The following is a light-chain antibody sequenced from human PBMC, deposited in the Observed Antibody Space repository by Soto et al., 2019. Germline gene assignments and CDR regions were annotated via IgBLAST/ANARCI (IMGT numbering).Light chain of an antibody. V-gene: IGKV1-5*03. CDR1: QSISSW. CDR2: KAS. Sequence: DIQMTQSPSTLSASVGARVTITCRASQSISSWLAWYQQKPGKAPNLLIYKASSLESGVPSRFSGSGSGTEFTLTICSLQPDDFATYYCQQYNSYPLTFGGGTKVEIK. J-gene: IGKJ4*01. CDR3: QQYNSYPLT.